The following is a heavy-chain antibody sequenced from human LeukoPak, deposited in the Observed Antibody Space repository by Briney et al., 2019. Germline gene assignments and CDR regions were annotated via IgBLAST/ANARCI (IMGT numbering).Heavy chain of an antibody. CDR2: ISSNGGST. J-gene: IGHJ4*01. CDR1: GFTFSSYA. D-gene: IGHD2-15*01. CDR3: ASCSGGNCYSFEY. Sequence: GGSLRLSCAASGFTFSSYAMHWVRQAPGKGLEYVSAISSNGGSTYYANSVKGRFTISRDNSKNTLYLQMGSLRAEDMAVYYCASCSGGNCYSFEYWGQGTLVTGPS. V-gene: IGHV3-64*01.